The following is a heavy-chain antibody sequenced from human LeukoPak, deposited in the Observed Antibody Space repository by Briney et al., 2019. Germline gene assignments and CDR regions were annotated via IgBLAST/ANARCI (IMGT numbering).Heavy chain of an antibody. Sequence: GGSLRLSCAASGFTFSSYSMNWVRQAPGKGLEWVSHITASGTAMFYADSVKGRFTISRDNAKNSLYLQMNSLRAEDTAVYYCARIPIRIGVAGLGAAGLDYWGQGTLVTVSS. V-gene: IGHV3-48*01. CDR3: ARIPIRIGVAGLGAAGLDY. CDR2: ITASGTAM. J-gene: IGHJ4*02. D-gene: IGHD6-13*01. CDR1: GFTFSSYS.